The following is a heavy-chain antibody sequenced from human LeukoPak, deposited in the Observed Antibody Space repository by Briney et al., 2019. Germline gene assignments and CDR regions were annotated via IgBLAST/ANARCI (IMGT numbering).Heavy chain of an antibody. CDR1: GFTFSSYS. J-gene: IGHJ4*02. CDR3: ARAPHGTTGRTWYFDY. D-gene: IGHD1-1*01. V-gene: IGHV3-23*01. CDR2: ISGDGVRT. Sequence: GGSLRLSCAASGFTFSSYSMSWVRQAPGKGLEWVLGISGDGVRTYYADSVKGRFTISRDNSKNTLYLQMNSLRAEDSAVYYCARAPHGTTGRTWYFDYWGQGKLVTVSS.